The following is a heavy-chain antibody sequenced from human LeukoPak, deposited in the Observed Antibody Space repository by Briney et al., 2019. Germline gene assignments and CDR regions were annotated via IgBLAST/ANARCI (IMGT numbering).Heavy chain of an antibody. D-gene: IGHD6-19*01. CDR2: ISGSGGST. J-gene: IGHJ4*02. CDR3: AKDPHMIVVAGTHFDY. CDR1: GFTFSSYA. Sequence: GGSLRLSCAASGFTFSSYAMSWVRQAPGKGLEWVSAISGSGGSTYYADSVKGRFTISRDNSKNTLYLQMSSLRAEDTAVYYCAKDPHMIVVAGTHFDYWGQGTLVTVSS. V-gene: IGHV3-23*01.